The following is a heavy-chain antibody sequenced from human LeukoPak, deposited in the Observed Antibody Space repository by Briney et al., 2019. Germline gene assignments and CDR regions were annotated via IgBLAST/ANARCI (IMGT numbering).Heavy chain of an antibody. CDR1: GFTFSSYG. CDR2: IQYDGSNE. Sequence: GGSLRLSCAASGFTFSSYGMHWVRQAPGKGLEWVAYIQYDGSNEQYADSVKGRFTISRDISKNAVFLQMNSLRAEDTAVYYCARDSYGDANFDTWGQGTLVTVSS. V-gene: IGHV3-30*02. CDR3: ARDSYGDANFDT. D-gene: IGHD4-17*01. J-gene: IGHJ4*02.